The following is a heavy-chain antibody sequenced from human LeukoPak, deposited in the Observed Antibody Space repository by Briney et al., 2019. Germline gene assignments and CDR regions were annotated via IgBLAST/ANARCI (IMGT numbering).Heavy chain of an antibody. J-gene: IGHJ6*02. Sequence: ASVKVPCKASGYTFTDYDINWVRQASGQGLEWMGWMNPKSGRTGYAQKFQGRVTMTRDTSINTAYMELSSLRSEDTAVYYCARVAYYYDSAGFYLNYYYGMDVWAKGPRSPPP. D-gene: IGHD3-22*01. CDR2: MNPKSGRT. CDR1: GYTFTDYD. CDR3: ARVAYYYDSAGFYLNYYYGMDV. V-gene: IGHV1-8*01.